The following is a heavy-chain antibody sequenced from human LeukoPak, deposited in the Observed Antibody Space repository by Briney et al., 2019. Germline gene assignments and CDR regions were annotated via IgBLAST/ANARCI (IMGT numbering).Heavy chain of an antibody. D-gene: IGHD6-19*01. J-gene: IGHJ4*02. Sequence: GGSLRLSCAASGFTFSRYWMTWVRQAPGKGLEWVSAISGSGGTTYYADSVKGRFTISRDNSKNTLYLQINSLRAEDTAVYYCAKDHLPGIVVADRDYWGQGTLVTVSS. CDR1: GFTFSRYW. CDR3: AKDHLPGIVVADRDY. CDR2: ISGSGGTT. V-gene: IGHV3-23*01.